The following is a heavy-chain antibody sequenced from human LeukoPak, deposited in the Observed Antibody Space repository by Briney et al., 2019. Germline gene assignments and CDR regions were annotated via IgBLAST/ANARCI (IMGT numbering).Heavy chain of an antibody. D-gene: IGHD3-3*01. J-gene: IGHJ5*02. CDR2: IKQDGSEK. CDR3: ARDFWSGYFHKVEGLNWFDP. V-gene: IGHV3-7*01. CDR1: GFTFSSYW. Sequence: PGGSLRLSCAASGFTFSSYWMSWVRQAPGKGLEWVANIKQDGSEKYYVDSVKGGFTISRENAKNYLYLKMNSLRAEDAAVYYRARDFWSGYFHKVEGLNWFDPWGQGTLVTVSS.